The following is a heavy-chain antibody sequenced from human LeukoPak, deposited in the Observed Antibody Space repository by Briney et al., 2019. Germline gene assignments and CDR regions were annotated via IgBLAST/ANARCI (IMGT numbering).Heavy chain of an antibody. V-gene: IGHV3-23*01. CDR1: GFTFSSHA. Sequence: GGSLRLSCAASGFTFSSHAMTWVRQAPGKGLQWVSSISINADDTHYADSVKGRFTISRDNSKKTLFLQMSSLRVDDTAIYYCAKEIRPNDHWGQGTLVIVSS. CDR2: ISINADDT. J-gene: IGHJ4*02. D-gene: IGHD3-16*01. CDR3: AKEIRPNDH.